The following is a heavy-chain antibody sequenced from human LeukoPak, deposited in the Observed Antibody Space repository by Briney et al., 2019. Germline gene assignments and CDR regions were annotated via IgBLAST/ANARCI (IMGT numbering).Heavy chain of an antibody. Sequence: PSETLSLTCTVSGGSISSYYWSWIRQPPGKGLEWIGYIYYSGSTNYNPSLKSRVTISVDTSKNQFSLKLSSVTAADTAVYYCARAPPYCDILTGYSIGAFDYWGQGTLVTVSS. J-gene: IGHJ4*02. D-gene: IGHD3-9*01. V-gene: IGHV4-59*01. CDR1: GGSISSYY. CDR3: ARAPPYCDILTGYSIGAFDY. CDR2: IYYSGST.